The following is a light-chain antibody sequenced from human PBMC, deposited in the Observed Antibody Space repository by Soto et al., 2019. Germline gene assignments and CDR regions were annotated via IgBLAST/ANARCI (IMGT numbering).Light chain of an antibody. CDR1: QSISNTY. Sequence: EIALTQSPGTLSLSPGERAILSCRASQSISNTYLAWYQQKPGQPPRLPIYGASSRPTGIPDRFSGSGSGTDFTLTITRLEPEDFAVYYCQQFGSSPPWTFGQGTKVDIK. CDR3: QQFGSSPPWT. V-gene: IGKV3-20*01. J-gene: IGKJ1*01. CDR2: GAS.